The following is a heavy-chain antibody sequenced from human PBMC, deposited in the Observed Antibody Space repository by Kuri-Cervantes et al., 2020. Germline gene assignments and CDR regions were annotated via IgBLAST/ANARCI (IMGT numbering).Heavy chain of an antibody. J-gene: IGHJ6*02. V-gene: IGHV4-39*01. D-gene: IGHD3-3*02. CDR3: ARLRITILNYYYGMDV. CDR1: GGSISSSSYY. Sequence: SETLSLTCTVSGGSISSSSYYWGWIRQPPGKGLEWIGSIYYSGSTYYNPSLKSRVTISVDTSKNQFSLKLSSVTAADTAVYYCARLRITILNYYYGMDVWGQGTTVTVSS. CDR2: IYYSGST.